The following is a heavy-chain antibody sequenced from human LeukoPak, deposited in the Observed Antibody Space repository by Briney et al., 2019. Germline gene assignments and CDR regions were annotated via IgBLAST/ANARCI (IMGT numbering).Heavy chain of an antibody. J-gene: IGHJ4*02. V-gene: IGHV1-18*01. CDR2: ISAYNGNT. D-gene: IGHD3-10*01. Sequence: ASVKVSCKASGYTFTSYGISWVRQAPGRGLEWMGWISAYNGNTNYAQKLQGRVTMTTDTSTSTAYMELRSLRSDDTAVYYCARDLRVRGASPNGYWGQGTLVTVSS. CDR1: GYTFTSYG. CDR3: ARDLRVRGASPNGY.